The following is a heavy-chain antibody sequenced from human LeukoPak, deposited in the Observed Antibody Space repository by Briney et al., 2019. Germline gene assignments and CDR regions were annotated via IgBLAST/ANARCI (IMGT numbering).Heavy chain of an antibody. CDR3: ARARLRFLEWLFYPLDY. V-gene: IGHV1-18*01. D-gene: IGHD3-3*01. Sequence: GASVKVSCKASGYTFTSYGISWVRQAPGQGLEWRGWISAYNGNTNYAQKLQGRVTMTTDTSPSTAYMELRSLRSDDTAVYYCARARLRFLEWLFYPLDYWGQGTLVTVSS. CDR2: ISAYNGNT. CDR1: GYTFTSYG. J-gene: IGHJ4*02.